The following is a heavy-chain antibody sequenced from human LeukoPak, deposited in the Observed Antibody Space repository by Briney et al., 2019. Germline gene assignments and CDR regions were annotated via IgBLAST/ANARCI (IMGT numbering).Heavy chain of an antibody. V-gene: IGHV6-1*01. CDR2: TYYRSKWYN. CDR1: GDXVSSSSAA. CDR3: ARVLGVASPLRWFDP. J-gene: IGHJ5*02. D-gene: IGHD2-21*01. Sequence: SQTLSLTCAISGDXVSSSSAAWNWIRQSPSRGLERLGRTYYRSKWYNDYAVSVKSRITINPDTSKNQFSLQLNSVTPEDTAVYYCARVLGVASPLRWFDPWGQGTLVTVSS.